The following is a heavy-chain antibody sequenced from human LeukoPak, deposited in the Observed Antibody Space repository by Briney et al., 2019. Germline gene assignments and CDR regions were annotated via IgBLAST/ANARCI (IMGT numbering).Heavy chain of an antibody. V-gene: IGHV3-23*01. CDR2: ISGSGGST. Sequence: GGSLRLSCAASAFTFSSYAMSWVRQAPGKGLEWVSTISGSGGSTYYADSVKGRFTISRDNSKNTLYLQMNSLRAEDTAVYYCAKDMWYQLPYDAFDIWGQGTTVTVSS. CDR3: AKDMWYQLPYDAFDI. J-gene: IGHJ3*02. D-gene: IGHD2-2*01. CDR1: AFTFSSYA.